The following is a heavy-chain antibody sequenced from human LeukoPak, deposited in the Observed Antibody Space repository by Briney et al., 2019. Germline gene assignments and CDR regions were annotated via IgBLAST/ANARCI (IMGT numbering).Heavy chain of an antibody. D-gene: IGHD3-22*01. CDR1: GFTFSSYA. J-gene: IGHJ4*02. Sequence: GGSLRLSCAASGFTFSSYAMSWVRQAPGKGLEWVSAISGSGGSTYYADSVKGRFTISRDNSKNTLYLQMNSLRAEDTAVYYRATQVLNYYDSSGYWWGPHWGYYFDYWGQGTLVTVSS. CDR3: ATQVLNYYDSSGYWWGPHWGYYFDY. V-gene: IGHV3-23*01. CDR2: ISGSGGST.